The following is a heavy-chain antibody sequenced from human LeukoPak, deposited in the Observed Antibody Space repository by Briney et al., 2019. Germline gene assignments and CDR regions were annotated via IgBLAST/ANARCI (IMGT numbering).Heavy chain of an antibody. CDR2: ISSSSIYI. V-gene: IGHV3-21*01. CDR1: GFTFSSYS. J-gene: IGHJ4*02. CDR3: ARVYSGYELSDSDY. D-gene: IGHD5-12*01. Sequence: PGGSLRLSCAASGFTFSSYSMNWVRQAPGKGLEWVSSISSSSIYIYYADSVKGRFTISRDNAKNSLYLQMNSLRAEDTAVYYCARVYSGYELSDSDYWGQGTLVTVSS.